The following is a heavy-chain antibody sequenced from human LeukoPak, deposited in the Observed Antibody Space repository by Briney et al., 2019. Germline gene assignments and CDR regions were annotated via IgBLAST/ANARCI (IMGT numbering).Heavy chain of an antibody. Sequence: PGGSLRLSCVTSGFSFSNYWMNWVRLAPGKGLEWVAIIKADGSEEHYVDSVRGRFTVSRDNAKNCLYLQMSSLTVEDTAVYYCARSNYGPENWGQGTLVTVSS. CDR3: ARSNYGPEN. CDR1: GFSFSNYW. CDR2: IKADGSEE. V-gene: IGHV3-7*01. D-gene: IGHD1-7*01. J-gene: IGHJ4*02.